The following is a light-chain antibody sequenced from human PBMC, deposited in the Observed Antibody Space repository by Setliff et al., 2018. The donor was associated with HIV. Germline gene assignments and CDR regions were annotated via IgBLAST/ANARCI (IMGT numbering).Light chain of an antibody. J-gene: IGLJ1*01. V-gene: IGLV2-14*03. Sequence: QSVLTQPASVSGSPGQSITISCTGTSSDVGGYDSVSWYQQHPGKAPKLLIYDVNHRPSGVSYRFSGSKSGNTASLTISALQADDDADYYCCSYASNRARVFGTGTKVTVL. CDR1: SSDVGGYDS. CDR2: DVN. CDR3: CSYASNRARV.